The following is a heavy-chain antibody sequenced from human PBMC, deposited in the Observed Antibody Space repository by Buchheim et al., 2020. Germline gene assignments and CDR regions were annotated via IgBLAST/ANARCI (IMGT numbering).Heavy chain of an antibody. CDR3: ASRGYGNVRYYYYYGMDV. J-gene: IGHJ6*02. Sequence: QVQLVQSGAEVKKPGSSVKVSCKASGGTFSSYAISWVRQAPGQGLEWMGWMNPNSGNTGYAQKFQGRVTMTRNTSISTAYMELSSLRSEDTAVYYCASRGYGNVRYYYYYGMDVWGQGTT. V-gene: IGHV1-8*02. CDR2: MNPNSGNT. CDR1: GGTFSSYA. D-gene: IGHD6-25*01.